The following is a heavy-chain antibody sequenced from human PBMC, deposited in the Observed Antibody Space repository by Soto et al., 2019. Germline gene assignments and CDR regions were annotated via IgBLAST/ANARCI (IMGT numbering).Heavy chain of an antibody. D-gene: IGHD3-22*01. J-gene: IGHJ4*02. V-gene: IGHV4-31*03. Sequence: SETLSLTCTVSGGSISSGGYYWSWIRQHPGKGLEWIGYIYYSGSTYYNPSLKIRVTISVDTSKNQFSLKLSSVTAADTAVYDCARVSKPRYYYDSSCPDYWGQGTLVTVSS. CDR3: ARVSKPRYYYDSSCPDY. CDR2: IYYSGST. CDR1: GGSISSGGYY.